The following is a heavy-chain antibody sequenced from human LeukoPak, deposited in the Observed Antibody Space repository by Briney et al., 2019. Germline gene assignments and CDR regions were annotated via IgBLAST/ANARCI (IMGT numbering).Heavy chain of an antibody. J-gene: IGHJ3*02. D-gene: IGHD6-13*01. CDR1: GGSISSYY. CDR3: ARGGAAAGTKGAFDI. Sequence: PSETLSLTCTVSGGSISSYYWSWIRQPAGKGLEWIGRIYTSGSTNSNPSLKSRVTMSVDTSKNQFSLKLSSVTAADTAVYYCARGGAAAGTKGAFDIWGQGTMVTVSS. V-gene: IGHV4-4*07. CDR2: IYTSGST.